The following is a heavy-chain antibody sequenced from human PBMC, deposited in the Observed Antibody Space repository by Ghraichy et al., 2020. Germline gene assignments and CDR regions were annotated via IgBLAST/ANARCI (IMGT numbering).Heavy chain of an antibody. J-gene: IGHJ6*02. Sequence: GGSLRLSCAASGFTFGGYWMSWVRQAPGKGLEWVASIKQDGSEEHYVDSVKGRFTISRDNAKNSLSLQMNSLRAEDTAVYYCAKNIVAAGKYYYYYYGMDVWGQGTTVTVSS. CDR1: GFTFGGYW. D-gene: IGHD6-25*01. CDR3: AKNIVAAGKYYYYYYGMDV. CDR2: IKQDGSEE. V-gene: IGHV3-7*01.